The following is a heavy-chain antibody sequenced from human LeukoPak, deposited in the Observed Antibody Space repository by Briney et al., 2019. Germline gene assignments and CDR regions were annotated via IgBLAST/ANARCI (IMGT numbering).Heavy chain of an antibody. D-gene: IGHD2-2*01. CDR1: GFTFDDYA. CDR2: ISWNSGSI. Sequence: GGSLRLSCAASGFTFDDYAMHWVRQAPGKGLEWVSGISWNSGSIGYADSVKGRFTISRDNAKNSLYLQMNSLRAEDTALYYCAKGSTRHFDYWGQGTLVTVSS. J-gene: IGHJ4*02. V-gene: IGHV3-9*01. CDR3: AKGSTRHFDY.